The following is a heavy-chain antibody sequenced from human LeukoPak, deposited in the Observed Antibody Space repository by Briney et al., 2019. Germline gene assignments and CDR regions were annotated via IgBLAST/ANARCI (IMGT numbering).Heavy chain of an antibody. D-gene: IGHD3-22*01. CDR2: IKKDGSEK. CDR1: GFTFGSYW. J-gene: IGHJ4*02. Sequence: GGSLRLSCAASGFTFGSYWMSWVRQAPGKGLEWVANIKKDGSEKYYVDSVKGRFTISRDNAKNSLYLQMNSLRAEDTAVYYCARDSPLTMIVVVNIDYWGQGTLVTVSS. CDR3: ARDSPLTMIVVVNIDY. V-gene: IGHV3-7*01.